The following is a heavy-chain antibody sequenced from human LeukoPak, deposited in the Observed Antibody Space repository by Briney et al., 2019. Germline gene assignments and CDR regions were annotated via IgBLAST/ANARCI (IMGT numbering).Heavy chain of an antibody. CDR1: GFTFSSYW. J-gene: IGHJ5*02. CDR2: INSDGSST. D-gene: IGHD3-3*01. V-gene: IGHV3-74*01. CDR3: AREGVNYDFWSGYYGLGFDP. Sequence: GGSLRLSCVGSGFTFSSYWMHWVRQAPGKGLVWVSRINSDGSSTIYADSVKGRFTISRDNAKNSLYLQMNSLRAEDTAVYYCAREGVNYDFWSGYYGLGFDPWGQGTLVTVSS.